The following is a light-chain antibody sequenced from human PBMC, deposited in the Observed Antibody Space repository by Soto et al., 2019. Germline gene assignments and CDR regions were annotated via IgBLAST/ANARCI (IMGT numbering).Light chain of an antibody. CDR2: EVT. V-gene: IGLV2-14*01. CDR1: SSGVGGYNY. Sequence: QSALTPPASVSGSPGQSITISCPGTSSGVGGYNYVSWYQHHPGTAPKLIIYEVTNRPSGISNRFSGSKSGNTASLTISGLQAEDEGDYYCSSYRRSNNIVFGTGTKVTVL. J-gene: IGLJ1*01. CDR3: SSYRRSNNIV.